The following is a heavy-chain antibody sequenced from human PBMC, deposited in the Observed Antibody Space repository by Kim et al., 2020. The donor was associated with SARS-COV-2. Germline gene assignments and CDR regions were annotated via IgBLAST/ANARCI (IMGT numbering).Heavy chain of an antibody. D-gene: IGHD3-3*01. J-gene: IGHJ4*02. CDR2: INPNSGGT. V-gene: IGHV1-2*02. CDR3: HSFGWINLFYDFWTG. CDR1: GYTFTGYY. Sequence: ASVKVSCKASGYTFTGYYMHWVRQAPGQGLEWMGWINPNSGGTNYAQKFQGRVTMTRDTSISTAYMELSRLRSDDTAVYYCHSFGWINLFYDFWTGWGKGTLVTVSS.